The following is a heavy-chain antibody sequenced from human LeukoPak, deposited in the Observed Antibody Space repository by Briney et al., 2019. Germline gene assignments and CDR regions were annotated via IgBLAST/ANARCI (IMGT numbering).Heavy chain of an antibody. CDR3: ARGRHCVKGICHSPPGMDV. V-gene: IGHV3-33*01. D-gene: IGHD6-13*01. Sequence: GRSLRLSCAASGFTFNSYGMHWVRQAPGKGLEWVADIWFDGKNEHFADSVKGRFTISRDNSKNTMYLQINRLRVEDSAVYYCARGRHCVKGICHSPPGMDVWGQGTTVTVSS. CDR1: GFTFNSYG. J-gene: IGHJ6*02. CDR2: IWFDGKNE.